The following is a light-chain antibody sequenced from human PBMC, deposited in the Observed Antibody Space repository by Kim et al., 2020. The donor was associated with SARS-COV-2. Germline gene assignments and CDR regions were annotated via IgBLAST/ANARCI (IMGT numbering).Light chain of an antibody. CDR2: GAS. CDR1: QSVSAN. J-gene: IGKJ4*01. V-gene: IGKV3-15*01. CDR3: QQYDNWPPDT. Sequence: EVVMTQSPATLSVSPGERATLSCRASQSVSANLAWYQQKPGQAPRLLIFGASTRATGIPARFSGSGFGTEFSLTISSLQSEDSAVYYCQQYDNWPPDTFGGGTKVEI.